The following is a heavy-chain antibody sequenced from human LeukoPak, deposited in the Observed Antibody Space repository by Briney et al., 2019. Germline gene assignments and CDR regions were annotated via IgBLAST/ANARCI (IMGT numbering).Heavy chain of an antibody. Sequence: PSETLSLTCTVSGGSISSGGYYWSWIRQHPGKGLEWIGYIYYSGSTYYNPSLKSRVTISVDTSKNQFSLKLSSVTAADTAVYYCARDKGYCSGGSCYQGAYYYYGMDVWGQGTRSPSP. D-gene: IGHD2-15*01. CDR1: GGSISSGGYY. V-gene: IGHV4-31*03. CDR3: ARDKGYCSGGSCYQGAYYYYGMDV. CDR2: IYYSGST. J-gene: IGHJ6*02.